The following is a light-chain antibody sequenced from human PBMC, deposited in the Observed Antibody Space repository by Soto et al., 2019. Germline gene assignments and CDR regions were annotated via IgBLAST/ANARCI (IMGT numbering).Light chain of an antibody. V-gene: IGLV2-11*01. Sequence: QSALTQPRSVSGSPGQSVTISCTGTSSDVGGYNYVSWYQQHPGKAPKLMIYDVSKRPSGVPDRFSGSKSGNTASLTISGLQAEDEADYYCCSYEGSDNVVFGGGTKLT. CDR3: CSYEGSDNVV. CDR1: SSDVGGYNY. CDR2: DVS. J-gene: IGLJ2*01.